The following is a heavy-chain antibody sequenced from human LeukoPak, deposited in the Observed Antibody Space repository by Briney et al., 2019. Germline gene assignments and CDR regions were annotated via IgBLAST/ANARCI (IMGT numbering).Heavy chain of an antibody. CDR3: AKSLFTSAHGSGRAFDI. V-gene: IGHV3-23*01. Sequence: GGSLRLSCAASGFTFRTFPMGWVRQAPGKGLEWVSAISAGGDITFYSDSVRGRFTISRDNSRETLYLQMNSLRAEDTALYYCAKSLFTSAHGSGRAFDIWGQGTMVTVSS. J-gene: IGHJ3*02. CDR2: ISAGGDIT. D-gene: IGHD3-10*01. CDR1: GFTFRTFP.